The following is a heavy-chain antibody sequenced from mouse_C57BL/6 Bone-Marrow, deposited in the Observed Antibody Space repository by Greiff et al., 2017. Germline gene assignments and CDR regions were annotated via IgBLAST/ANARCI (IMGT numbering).Heavy chain of an antibody. CDR2: IWSGGST. CDR1: GFSLTSYG. CDR3: ARCYWYFDV. V-gene: IGHV2-2*01. J-gene: IGHJ1*03. Sequence: VQRVESGPGLVQPSQSLSITCTVSGFSLTSYGVHWVRQSPGKGLEWLGVIWSGGSTDYNAAFISRLSISKYNSKSQVFFKMNSLQADDTAIYYCARCYWYFDVWGTGTTVTVSS.